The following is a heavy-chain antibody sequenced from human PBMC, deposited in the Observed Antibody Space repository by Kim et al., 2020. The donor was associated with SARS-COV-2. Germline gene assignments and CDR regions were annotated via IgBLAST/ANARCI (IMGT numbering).Heavy chain of an antibody. V-gene: IGHV3-49*03. D-gene: IGHD2-21*02. CDR2: IRSKAYGGTT. Sequence: GGSLRLSCTTSGFTFGDYAMSWFRQAPGKGLEWVGFIRSKAYGGTTEYAASVKGRLTISRDDSKSIAYLQMNSLKTEDTAVYYCTRAECGGDCYSDRPDYWGQGTLVTVSS. J-gene: IGHJ4*02. CDR3: TRAECGGDCYSDRPDY. CDR1: GFTFGDYA.